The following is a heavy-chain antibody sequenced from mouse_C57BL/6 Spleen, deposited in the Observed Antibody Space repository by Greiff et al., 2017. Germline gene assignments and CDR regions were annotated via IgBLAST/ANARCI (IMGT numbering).Heavy chain of an antibody. Sequence: VLLVESGAELARPGASVKLSCKASGYTFTSYGISWVKQRTGQGLEWIGEIYPRSGNTYYNEKFKGKATLTADKSSSTAYMELRSLTSEDSAVYFCARSGPAYPFAYGGQGTLVTVSA. CDR1: GYTFTSYG. CDR3: ARSGPAYPFAY. V-gene: IGHV1-81*01. CDR2: IYPRSGNT. J-gene: IGHJ3*01. D-gene: IGHD2-10*01.